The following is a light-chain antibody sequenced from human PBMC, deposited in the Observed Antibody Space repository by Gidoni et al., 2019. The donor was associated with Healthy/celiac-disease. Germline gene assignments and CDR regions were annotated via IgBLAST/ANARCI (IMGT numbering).Light chain of an antibody. V-gene: IGKV1-39*01. CDR2: AAS. Sequence: DIQMTQSPSSLSASVADRVTPTCRASQTISSYLNWYQQKPGKAPKLLIYAASSLQSGVPSRFSGSGSGTDFTLTISSLQPEDFATYYCQQSYSTPYTFGQGTKLEIK. CDR3: QQSYSTPYT. J-gene: IGKJ2*01. CDR1: QTISSY.